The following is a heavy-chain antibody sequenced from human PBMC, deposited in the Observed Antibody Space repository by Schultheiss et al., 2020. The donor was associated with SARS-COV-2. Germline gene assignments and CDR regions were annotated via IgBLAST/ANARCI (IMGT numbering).Heavy chain of an antibody. CDR3: ASISSG. CDR1: GFTFSSYA. V-gene: IGHV3-30-3*01. J-gene: IGHJ4*02. CDR2: ISYDGSNK. D-gene: IGHD6-19*01. Sequence: GGSLRLSCAASGFTFSSYAMHWVRQAPGKGLEWVAVISYDGSNKYYADSVKGRFTISRDNSKNTLYLQMNSLRAEDTAVYYCASISSGWGQGTLVTVSS.